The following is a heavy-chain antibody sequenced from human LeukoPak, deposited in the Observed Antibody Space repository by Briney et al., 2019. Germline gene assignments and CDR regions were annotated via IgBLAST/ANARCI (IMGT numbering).Heavy chain of an antibody. CDR3: AKLIGYCTNGVCEDAFDI. CDR2: ISYDGSNK. Sequence: PGGSLRLSCAASGFTFSSYWMHWVRQAPGKGLEWVAVISYDGSNKYYADSVKGRFTISRDNSKNTLYLQMNSLRAEDTAVYYCAKLIGYCTNGVCEDAFDIWGQGTMVTVSS. J-gene: IGHJ3*02. D-gene: IGHD2-8*01. V-gene: IGHV3-30*18. CDR1: GFTFSSYW.